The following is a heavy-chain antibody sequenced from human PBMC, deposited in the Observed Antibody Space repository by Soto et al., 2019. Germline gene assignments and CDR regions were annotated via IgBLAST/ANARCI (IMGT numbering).Heavy chain of an antibody. CDR3: AKDGRRWDLPADY. D-gene: IGHD1-26*01. Sequence: EVQLLESGGGLVQHGGSLRLSCAASGFTFSSYAMSWVRQAPGKGLEWVSAISGGGGSTYYADSVKGRFTISRDNSKNTLYLEMNSLRAEDTAVYYCAKDGRRWDLPADYWGQGALVTVSS. CDR1: GFTFSSYA. CDR2: ISGGGGST. J-gene: IGHJ4*02. V-gene: IGHV3-23*01.